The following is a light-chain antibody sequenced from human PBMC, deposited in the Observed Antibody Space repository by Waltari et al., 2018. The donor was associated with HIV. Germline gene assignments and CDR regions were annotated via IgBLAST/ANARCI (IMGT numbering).Light chain of an antibody. CDR3: SLYMGGGIWV. V-gene: IGLV8-61*01. Sequence: QTVVTQEPSFSVSPGGTVTLTCGLSSGSVSASYCPSWYQQTPGQAPRTLIYSTNTRPSGVPDRFSCSILGNKAALTNTGAQADDESVYYCSLYMGGGIWVFGGGTKLTVL. CDR2: STN. CDR1: SGSVSASYC. J-gene: IGLJ3*02.